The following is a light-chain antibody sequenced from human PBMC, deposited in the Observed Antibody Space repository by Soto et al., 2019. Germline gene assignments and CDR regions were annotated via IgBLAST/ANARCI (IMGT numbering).Light chain of an antibody. CDR3: QTWGTGTLV. V-gene: IGLV4-69*01. CDR1: SGHSSYA. Sequence: QLVLTQSPSASASLGASVKLTCTLSSGHSSYAIAWHQQQPEKGPRYLMKLNSDGSHSKGDGIPDRFSGSSSGAERYLTISSLQSEDEADYGCQTWGTGTLVFGGGTKLTVL. CDR2: LNSDGSH. J-gene: IGLJ2*01.